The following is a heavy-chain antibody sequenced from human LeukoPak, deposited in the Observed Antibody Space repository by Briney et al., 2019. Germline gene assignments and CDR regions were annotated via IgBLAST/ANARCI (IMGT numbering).Heavy chain of an antibody. CDR3: AKAPVTSCRGAFCYPFDY. D-gene: IGHD2-15*01. J-gene: IGHJ4*02. CDR1: GFSFSNYA. Sequence: GGSLRLSCATSGFSFSNYAMSWVRQAPGKGLEWVSAMSSSDDGRYYAASVRGRFTISRDTSRSTLYLQMNSLRAEDAAVYYCAKAPVTSCRGAFCYPFDYWGQGTLVTVSS. CDR2: MSSSDDGR. V-gene: IGHV3-23*01.